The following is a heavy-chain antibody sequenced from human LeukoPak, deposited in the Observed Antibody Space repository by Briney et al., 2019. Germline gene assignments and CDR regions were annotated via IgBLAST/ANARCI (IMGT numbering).Heavy chain of an antibody. CDR2: IDTSGSA. Sequence: KGLEWIGYIDTSGSANYNPSLKSRVTISLDTSKKQPSLKLISVTAADTAVYYCARNGHMDVWGKGTTVTVSS. J-gene: IGHJ6*03. V-gene: IGHV4-4*09. CDR3: ARNGHMDV.